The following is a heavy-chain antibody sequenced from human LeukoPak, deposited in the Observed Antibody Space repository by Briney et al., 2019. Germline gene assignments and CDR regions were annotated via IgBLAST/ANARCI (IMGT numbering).Heavy chain of an antibody. V-gene: IGHV3-33*01. J-gene: IGHJ4*02. CDR1: GLTFSSYG. Sequence: PGGSLRLSCAASGLTFSSYGMHWVRQAPGKGLEWVAVIWYDGSNKYYADSVKGRFTISRDNSKNTLYLQMNSLRAEDTAVYYCARGYDYVWGSYGFDYWGQGTLVTVSS. D-gene: IGHD3-16*01. CDR2: IWYDGSNK. CDR3: ARGYDYVWGSYGFDY.